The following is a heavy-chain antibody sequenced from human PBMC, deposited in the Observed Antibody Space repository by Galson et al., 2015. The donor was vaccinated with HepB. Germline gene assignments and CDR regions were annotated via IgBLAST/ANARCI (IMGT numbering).Heavy chain of an antibody. J-gene: IGHJ2*01. CDR1: GGSISSYY. Sequence: SETLSLTCTVSGGSISSYYWSWIRQPPGKGLEWIGYIYYSGSTNYNPSLKSRVTISVDTSKNQFSLKLSSVTAADTAVYYCARDRGYSYGYAYWYFDLWGRGTLVTVSS. D-gene: IGHD5-18*01. CDR3: ARDRGYSYGYAYWYFDL. V-gene: IGHV4-59*01. CDR2: IYYSGST.